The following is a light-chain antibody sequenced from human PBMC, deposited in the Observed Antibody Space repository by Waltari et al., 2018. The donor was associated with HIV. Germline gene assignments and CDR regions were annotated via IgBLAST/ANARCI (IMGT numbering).Light chain of an antibody. CDR3: SSFADRDGFYVL. CDR1: NSDIGSYDH. CDR2: EVT. J-gene: IGLJ2*01. Sequence: QSALTQPPSASGSPGQSVTLSCTGYNSDIGSYDHLSRYQLHPGKAPQLVISEVTKRPSGVSDRFSGSKSANTAFLTVSGLQAEDEADYYCSSFADRDGFYVLFGGGTRLTVL. V-gene: IGLV2-8*01.